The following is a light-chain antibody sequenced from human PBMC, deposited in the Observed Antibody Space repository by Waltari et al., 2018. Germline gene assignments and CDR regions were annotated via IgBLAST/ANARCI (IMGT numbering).Light chain of an antibody. Sequence: IQLTQSPSSLSASVGDRVTITCRASQDISSYLAWYQHKPGKAPKLLIYARSTLINGDPSRFSGSGFGTEFTLTISSLQPEDFATYYCQQVNSYPFTFGPGTTVDFK. CDR1: QDISSY. CDR3: QQVNSYPFT. CDR2: ARS. V-gene: IGKV1-9*01. J-gene: IGKJ3*01.